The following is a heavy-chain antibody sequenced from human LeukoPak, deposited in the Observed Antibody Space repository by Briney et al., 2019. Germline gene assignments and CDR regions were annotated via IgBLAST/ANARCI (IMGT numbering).Heavy chain of an antibody. CDR3: ARGKVLCYDY. V-gene: IGHV3-23*01. Sequence: PGGSLRLFCAASGFTFSSYAMSWVRQAPGKGLEWVSAISGSGGSTYYADSVKGRFTISRDNSKNTLYLRMGSLRAEDMAVYYCARGKVLCYDYWGQGTLVTVSS. CDR2: ISGSGGST. CDR1: GFTFSSYA. J-gene: IGHJ4*02.